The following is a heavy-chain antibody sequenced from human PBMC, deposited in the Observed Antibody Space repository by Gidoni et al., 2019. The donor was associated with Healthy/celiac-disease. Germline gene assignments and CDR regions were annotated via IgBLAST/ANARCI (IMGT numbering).Heavy chain of an antibody. Sequence: QLQLQESGSGLVKHSQTLSLTCAVSGGSISSGGYSWSWIRQPPGKGLEWIGYIYHSGSTYYNPSLKSRVTISGDRSKNQFSLKLSSVTAADTAVYYCARADELGLKNAFDIWGQGTMVTVSS. CDR2: IYHSGST. CDR1: GGSISSGGYS. V-gene: IGHV4-30-2*01. CDR3: ARADELGLKNAFDI. D-gene: IGHD1-7*01. J-gene: IGHJ3*02.